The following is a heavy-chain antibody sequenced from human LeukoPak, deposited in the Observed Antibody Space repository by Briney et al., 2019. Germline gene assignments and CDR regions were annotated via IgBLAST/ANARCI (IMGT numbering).Heavy chain of an antibody. J-gene: IGHJ6*02. CDR2: IYTSGST. CDR3: ARDAGHQLSRRNYYAMDV. D-gene: IGHD2-2*01. Sequence: KSSQTLSLTCTVSGGSISSGSYYWSWIRQPAGKGLEWIGLIYTSGSTNYNPSLKSRVTISVDTSKNQFSLKLSSVTAADTVVYYCARDAGHQLSRRNYYAMDVWGQGTTVTVSS. V-gene: IGHV4-61*02. CDR1: GGSISSGSYY.